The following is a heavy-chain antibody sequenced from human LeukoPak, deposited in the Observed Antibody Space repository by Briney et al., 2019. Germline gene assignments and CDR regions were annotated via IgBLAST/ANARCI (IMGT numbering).Heavy chain of an antibody. D-gene: IGHD3-3*01. J-gene: IGHJ4*02. CDR3: ARDRGDYYFDY. CDR1: GGSINSYY. V-gene: IGHV4-59*01. CDR2: IYYPGRT. Sequence: SETLSLTCTVSGGSINSYYWSWIRQPPGKGLEWIGYIYYPGRTNYNPSLKSRLTIPVDTSKNQFSLKLTSVTAADTAVYYCARDRGDYYFDYWGQGTLVTVSS.